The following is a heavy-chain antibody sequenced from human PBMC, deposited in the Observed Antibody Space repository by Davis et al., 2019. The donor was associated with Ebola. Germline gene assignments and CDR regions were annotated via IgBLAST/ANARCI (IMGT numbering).Heavy chain of an antibody. J-gene: IGHJ4*02. Sequence: PSETLSLTCVISGDSVSSAGWNWIRQSPSRGLEWLGKTYYTSKRYNDYAVSMKSRISINPDTSKNQFSLQLTSVTPEDTAVYYCARGWLRSGFDYWGQGTLVIVSS. V-gene: IGHV6-1*01. CDR1: GDSVSSAG. CDR2: TYYTSKRYN. CDR3: ARGWLRSGFDY. D-gene: IGHD5-12*01.